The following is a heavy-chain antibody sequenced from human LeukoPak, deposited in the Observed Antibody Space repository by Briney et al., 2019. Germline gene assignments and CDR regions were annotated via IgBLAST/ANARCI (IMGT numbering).Heavy chain of an antibody. J-gene: IGHJ4*02. CDR1: GFTLSRHG. D-gene: IGHD3-10*01. CDR3: ARGLITMVRGVIISGTLDY. V-gene: IGHV3-48*04. CDR2: ISSRGSTI. Sequence: GGTLRLSCVASGFTLSRHGMNWVRQAPGKGVEWVSYISSRGSTIYYADSVKGRFTISRDNAKNSLYLQMNSLRAEDTAVYYCARGLITMVRGVIISGTLDYWGQGTLVTVSS.